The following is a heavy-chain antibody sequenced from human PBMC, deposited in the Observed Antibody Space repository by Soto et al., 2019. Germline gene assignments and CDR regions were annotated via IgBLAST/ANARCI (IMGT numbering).Heavy chain of an antibody. CDR2: ISSSSSTI. D-gene: IGHD2-15*01. J-gene: IGHJ6*02. CDR3: ARDRISCSGGSCYLHLYGMDV. Sequence: EGSLRLSCAASGFTFSSYSMNWVRQAPGKGLEWVSYISSSSSTIYYADSVKGRFTISRDNAKNSLYLQMNSLRDEDTAVYYCARDRISCSGGSCYLHLYGMDVWGQGTTVTVSS. CDR1: GFTFSSYS. V-gene: IGHV3-48*02.